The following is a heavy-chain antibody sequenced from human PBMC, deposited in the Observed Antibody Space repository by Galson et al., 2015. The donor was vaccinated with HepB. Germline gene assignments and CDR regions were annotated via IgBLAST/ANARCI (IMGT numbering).Heavy chain of an antibody. D-gene: IGHD2-8*01. J-gene: IGHJ6*02. CDR2: IYPRASDI. V-gene: IGHV5-51*01. Sequence: QSGAEVKKPGESLKISCKGSGYNFGTYWIGWVRQVPGKGLEWLGSIYPRASDIRYSQSFQGQVTISGDKSLNTAYLQWSSLKASDTAIYFCARRQIYNDVIYAMDVWGQGTTVTVSS. CDR3: ARRQIYNDVIYAMDV. CDR1: GYNFGTYW.